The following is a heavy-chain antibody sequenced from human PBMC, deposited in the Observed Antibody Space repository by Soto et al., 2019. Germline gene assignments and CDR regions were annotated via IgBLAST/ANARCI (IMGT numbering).Heavy chain of an antibody. CDR3: ARSPGFGELLWVPAHRFQYYYYGMDV. CDR2: ISSSSSTI. V-gene: IGHV3-48*03. J-gene: IGHJ6*02. CDR1: GFTFSSYE. Sequence: EVQLVESGGGLVQPGGSLRLSCAASGFTFSSYEMNWVRQAPGKGLEWVSYISSSSSTIYYADSVKGRFTISRDNAKNSLYLQMNSLRDEDTAVYYCARSPGFGELLWVPAHRFQYYYYGMDVWGQGTTVTVSS. D-gene: IGHD3-10*01.